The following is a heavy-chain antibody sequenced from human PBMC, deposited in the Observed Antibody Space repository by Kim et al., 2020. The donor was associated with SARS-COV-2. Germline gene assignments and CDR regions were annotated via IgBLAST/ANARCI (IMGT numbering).Heavy chain of an antibody. CDR2: ISYDGSNK. V-gene: IGHV3-33*05. D-gene: IGHD2-15*01. Sequence: GGSLRLSCAASGFSFRSYGMHWVRQAPGKGLEWVAVISYDGSNKYYGDSVKGRFTISRDNSKNTLYLQMNSLRADDTAVYYCARDPRYCSGGSCYSYHYYGMDVWGQGTTVTVSS. J-gene: IGHJ6*02. CDR3: ARDPRYCSGGSCYSYHYYGMDV. CDR1: GFSFRSYG.